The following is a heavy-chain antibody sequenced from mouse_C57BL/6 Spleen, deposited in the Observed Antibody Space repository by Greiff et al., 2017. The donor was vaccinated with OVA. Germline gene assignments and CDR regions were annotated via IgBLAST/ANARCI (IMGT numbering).Heavy chain of an antibody. J-gene: IGHJ2*01. Sequence: QVQLQQSGAELVRPWTSVKVSCKASGYAFTNYLIEWVKQRPGQGLEWIGVINPGSGGTNYNEKFKGKATLTADKSSSTAYMQLSSLTSEDSAVYFCARGYDYNYWGQGTTLTVSS. V-gene: IGHV1-54*01. CDR3: ARGYDYNY. D-gene: IGHD2-4*01. CDR2: INPGSGGT. CDR1: GYAFTNYL.